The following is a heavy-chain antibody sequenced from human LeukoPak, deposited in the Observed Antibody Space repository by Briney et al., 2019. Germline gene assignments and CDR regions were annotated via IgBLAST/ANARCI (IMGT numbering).Heavy chain of an antibody. CDR2: IRYDGSNK. Sequence: GGSLRLSCAASGLTFSSYGMHWVRQAPGKGLEWVAFIRYDGSNKYYADSVKGRFTISRDNSKNTLYLQMNSLRAEDTAVYYCAKDRVPAVLGYFDYWGQGTLVTVSS. V-gene: IGHV3-30*02. J-gene: IGHJ4*02. CDR1: GLTFSSYG. CDR3: AKDRVPAVLGYFDY. D-gene: IGHD2-2*01.